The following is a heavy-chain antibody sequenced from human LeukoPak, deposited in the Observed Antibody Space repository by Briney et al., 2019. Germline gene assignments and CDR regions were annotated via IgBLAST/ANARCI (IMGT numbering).Heavy chain of an antibody. CDR1: GFTFSSYS. Sequence: GGSLRLSCAASGFTFSSYSMNWVRQAPGKGLEWVSYISSSSSTIYYADSVKGRFTISRDDAKNTLYLQMNSLRAEDTAVYYCASLSSSSPDYWGQGTLVTVSS. CDR3: ASLSSSSPDY. J-gene: IGHJ4*02. V-gene: IGHV3-48*04. CDR2: ISSSSSTI. D-gene: IGHD6-6*01.